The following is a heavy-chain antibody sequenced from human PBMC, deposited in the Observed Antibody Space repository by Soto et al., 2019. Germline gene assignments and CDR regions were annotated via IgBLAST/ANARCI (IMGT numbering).Heavy chain of an antibody. Sequence: SQTLSLTCAISGDSVSSNSAAWNWIRQSPSRGLEWLGRTYYRSKWYSDYAVSLRGRITINPDTSKNQFSLQLNSVTPEDTAVYSCPSRRPRIGAPPENWFDTWGPGTLVTVSS. CDR1: GDSVSSNSAA. D-gene: IGHD6-6*01. V-gene: IGHV6-1*01. CDR2: TYYRSKWYS. J-gene: IGHJ5*02. CDR3: PSRRPRIGAPPENWFDT.